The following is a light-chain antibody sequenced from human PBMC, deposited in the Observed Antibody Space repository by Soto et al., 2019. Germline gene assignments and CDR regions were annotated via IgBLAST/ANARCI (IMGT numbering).Light chain of an antibody. CDR1: QSVSNW. J-gene: IGKJ4*02. Sequence: EIQMTQSPSALSASVGDRVTITCRASQSVSNWLAWYRQKPGEAPKLLIYEGSTIDRGVPSRFSGSGSGTEFTLTISSLQPDDFATFYCQQYDTYSLTFGQGTKVEVK. CDR2: EGS. CDR3: QQYDTYSLT. V-gene: IGKV1-5*03.